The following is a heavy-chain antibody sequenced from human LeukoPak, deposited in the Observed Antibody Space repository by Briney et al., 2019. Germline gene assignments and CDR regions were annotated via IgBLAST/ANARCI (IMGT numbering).Heavy chain of an antibody. D-gene: IGHD6-13*01. CDR1: GYIFTGYY. CDR3: ASQQQLVRYPFDY. CDR2: INPNSGDT. Sequence: ASVKVSCKASGYIFTGYYIHWVRQAPGQGLEWMGWINPNSGDTKYAQKFQGRVTMTRDTSISTAYMELSRLRSDDTAVYYCASQQQLVRYPFDYWGQGTLVTVSS. J-gene: IGHJ4*02. V-gene: IGHV1-2*02.